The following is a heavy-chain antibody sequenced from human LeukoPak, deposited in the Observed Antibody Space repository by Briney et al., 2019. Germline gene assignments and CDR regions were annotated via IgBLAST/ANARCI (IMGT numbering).Heavy chain of an antibody. CDR2: IYYSGST. CDR1: GGSISSYY. D-gene: IGHD6-19*01. V-gene: IGHV4-59*01. Sequence: SETLSLTCTVSGGSISSYYWSWIRQPPGKGLEWIGYIYYSGSTNYNPSLKSRVTISVDTSKNQFSLKLSSVTAEDMAVYYCARVVRYSSGPLTDLLPYYFDSWGQGTLLTVSS. J-gene: IGHJ4*02. CDR3: ARVVRYSSGPLTDLLPYYFDS.